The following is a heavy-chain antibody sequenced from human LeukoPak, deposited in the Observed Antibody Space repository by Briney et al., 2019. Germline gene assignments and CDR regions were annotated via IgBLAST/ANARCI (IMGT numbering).Heavy chain of an antibody. D-gene: IGHD6-19*01. CDR1: GFTFSSYG. CDR3: AKDYSSGWSSDAFDI. V-gene: IGHV3-30*18. J-gene: IGHJ3*02. Sequence: GGSQRLSCAASGFTFSSYGMHWVRQAPGKGLEWVAVISYDGSNKYYADSVKGRFTISRDNSKNTLYLQMNSLRAEDTAVYYCAKDYSSGWSSDAFDIWGQGTMVTVSS. CDR2: ISYDGSNK.